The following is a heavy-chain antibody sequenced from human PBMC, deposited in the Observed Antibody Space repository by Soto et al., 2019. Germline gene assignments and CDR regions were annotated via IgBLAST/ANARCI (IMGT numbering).Heavy chain of an antibody. CDR3: AKALGGYYYDSSDY. Sequence: GALRLSCAASGFTFSSYAMSWVRQAPGKGLEWVSAISGSGGSTYYADSVKGRFTISRDNSKNTLYLQMNSLRAEDTAVYYCAKALGGYYYDSSDYWGQGTLVTVSS. CDR2: ISGSGGST. J-gene: IGHJ4*02. V-gene: IGHV3-23*01. CDR1: GFTFSSYA. D-gene: IGHD3-22*01.